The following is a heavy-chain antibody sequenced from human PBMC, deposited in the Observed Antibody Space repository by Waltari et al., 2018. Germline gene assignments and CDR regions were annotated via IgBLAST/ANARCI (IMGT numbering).Heavy chain of an antibody. Sequence: QVQLQQWGAGLLKPSETLSLTCAVYGGSFSGYYWSWIRQPPGKGLEWIGEINHSGSTNYNPSLKSRVTISVDTSKNQFSLKLSSVTAADTAVYYCASFYKGSGVFGYWGQGTLVIVSS. CDR2: INHSGST. D-gene: IGHD3-10*01. CDR3: ASFYKGSGVFGY. CDR1: GGSFSGYY. J-gene: IGHJ4*02. V-gene: IGHV4-34*01.